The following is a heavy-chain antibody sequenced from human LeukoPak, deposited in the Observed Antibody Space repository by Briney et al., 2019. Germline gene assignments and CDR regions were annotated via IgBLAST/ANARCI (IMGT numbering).Heavy chain of an antibody. J-gene: IGHJ4*02. CDR2: IIPIFGTA. CDR1: GGTFSSYA. CDR3: ATGSPHDYVWGALDY. V-gene: IGHV1-69*13. D-gene: IGHD3-16*01. Sequence: SVKVSCKASGGTFSSYAISWVRQAPGQGLEWMGGIIPIFGTAYYAQKFQGRVTITADESTSTAYMELSSLRSEDTAVYYCATGSPHDYVWGALDYWGQGTLVTVSS.